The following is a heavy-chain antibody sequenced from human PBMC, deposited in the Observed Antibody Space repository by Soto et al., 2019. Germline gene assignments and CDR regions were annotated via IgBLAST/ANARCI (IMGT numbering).Heavy chain of an antibody. CDR2: LNGSGGST. J-gene: IGHJ4*02. CDR3: ARVLSYYYDSSGYDY. D-gene: IGHD3-22*01. V-gene: IGHV3-23*01. Sequence: GGSLRLSCAASGFTFSNYAMTWVRKAPGKGLEWVSGLNGSGGSTSSADSVKGRFAISRDNSKNTLYLQMNSLRAVDTAVYYCARVLSYYYDSSGYDYLGQGTLVTVSS. CDR1: GFTFSNYA.